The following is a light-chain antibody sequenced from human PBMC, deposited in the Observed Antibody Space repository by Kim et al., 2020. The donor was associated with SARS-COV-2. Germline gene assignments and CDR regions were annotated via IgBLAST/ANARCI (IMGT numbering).Light chain of an antibody. CDR3: QKCDSAPWT. CDR1: QDINNY. V-gene: IGKV1-27*01. CDR2: AAS. Sequence: TSVGNRVTIASRASQDINNYLAWFQRKPEKAPKLLIYAASALQPGVPSRFSGSGSGTDFTLTVTSLQPEDVATYYCQKCDSAPWTFGQGTKVEIK. J-gene: IGKJ1*01.